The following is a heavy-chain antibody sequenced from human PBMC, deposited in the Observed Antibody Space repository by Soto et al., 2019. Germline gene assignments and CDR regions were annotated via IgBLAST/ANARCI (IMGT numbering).Heavy chain of an antibody. V-gene: IGHV1-69*12. CDR1: GGTFSNSP. D-gene: IGHD2-21*02. J-gene: IGHJ6*02. CDR2: VIPVFKTA. Sequence: QVQLVQSGAEVKKPGSSVKVSCKSSGGTFSNSPISWVRQAPGQGLEWVGGVIPVFKTANYAQKVQGRVTITAAESTNTAYMALSSMSSGDTAVYSCARSPFVIGVTADYYGRDVWGQGTTVSVYS. CDR3: ARSPFVIGVTADYYGRDV.